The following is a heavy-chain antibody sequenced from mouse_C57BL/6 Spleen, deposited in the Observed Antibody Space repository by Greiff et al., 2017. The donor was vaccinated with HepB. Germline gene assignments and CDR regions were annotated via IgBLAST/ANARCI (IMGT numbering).Heavy chain of an antibody. D-gene: IGHD1-1*01. J-gene: IGHJ4*01. CDR3: ARQGCSSFYAMDY. CDR2: ISSGGSYT. Sequence: EVKLVESGGDLVKPGGSLKLSCAASGFTFSSYGMSWVRQTPDKRLEWVATISSGGSYTYYPDSVKGRFTISRDNAKNTLYLQMSSLKSEDTAMYYCARQGCSSFYAMDYWGQGTSVTVSS. CDR1: GFTFSSYG. V-gene: IGHV5-6*01.